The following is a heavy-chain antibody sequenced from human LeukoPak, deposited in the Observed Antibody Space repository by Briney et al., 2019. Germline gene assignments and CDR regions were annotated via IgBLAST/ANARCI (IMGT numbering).Heavy chain of an antibody. J-gene: IGHJ6*03. CDR3: ARKLGHYYQYMDV. V-gene: IGHV3-7*01. D-gene: IGHD3-3*02. CDR2: IKQGGSEK. CDR1: GFTFSTYW. Sequence: PGGSLRLSCAASGFTFSTYWMTWVRQAPGKGLEWVANIKQGGSEKYYVDSMKGRFTVSRDNAKNSLYLQMNSLRAEDTAVYYCARKLGHYYQYMDVWGKGTTVTVSS.